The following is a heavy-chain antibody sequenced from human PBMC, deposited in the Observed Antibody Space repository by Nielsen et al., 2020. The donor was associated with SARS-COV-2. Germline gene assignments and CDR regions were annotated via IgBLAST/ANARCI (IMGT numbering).Heavy chain of an antibody. Sequence: SVTLSLTCTVSGGSISSYYWSWIRQPPGKGLEWIGYIYYSGSTNYNPSLKSRVTISVDTSKNQFSLKLSSVTAADTAVYYCARPIYYYDSSGYYVTNNWFDPWGQGTLVTVSS. D-gene: IGHD3-22*01. CDR3: ARPIYYYDSSGYYVTNNWFDP. J-gene: IGHJ5*02. CDR1: GGSISSYY. V-gene: IGHV4-59*08. CDR2: IYYSGST.